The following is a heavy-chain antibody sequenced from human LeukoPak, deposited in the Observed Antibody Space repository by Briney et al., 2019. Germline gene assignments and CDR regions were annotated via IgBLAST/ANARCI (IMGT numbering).Heavy chain of an antibody. CDR2: IIPIFGTA. Sequence: SVEVSCKASGGTFSSYAISWVRQAPGQGLEWMGGIIPIFGTANYAQKFQGRVTITADESTSTAYMELSSLRSEDTAVYYCARAYYDSSGFLVWGQGTLVTVSS. CDR3: ARAYYDSSGFLV. D-gene: IGHD3-22*01. J-gene: IGHJ4*02. V-gene: IGHV1-69*13. CDR1: GGTFSSYA.